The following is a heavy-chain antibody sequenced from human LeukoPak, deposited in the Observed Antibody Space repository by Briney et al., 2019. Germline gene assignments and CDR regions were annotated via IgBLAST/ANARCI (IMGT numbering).Heavy chain of an antibody. CDR2: IYYSGSA. J-gene: IGHJ5*02. CDR1: SGSISSSSYY. CDR3: ASHDYGDYAWFDP. V-gene: IGHV4-39*01. D-gene: IGHD4-17*01. Sequence: PSETLSLTCTVSSGSISSSSYYWGRIRQPPGKGLEWIGSIYYSGSAYYNPSLKSRFTISVDTSKNQFSLKLSSVTAADTAVYYCASHDYGDYAWFDPWGQGTLVTVSS.